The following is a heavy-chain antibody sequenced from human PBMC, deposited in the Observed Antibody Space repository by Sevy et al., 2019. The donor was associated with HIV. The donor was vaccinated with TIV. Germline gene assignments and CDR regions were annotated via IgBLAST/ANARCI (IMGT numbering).Heavy chain of an antibody. V-gene: IGHV3-15*01. CDR3: TAVCVDCVSFDF. CDR2: IKSTSDGGTT. J-gene: IGHJ4*02. CDR1: EFTFSGAW. D-gene: IGHD2-21*01. Sequence: GGSLRLSCLGSEFTFSGAWMNWVRQAPGKGLEWVGLIKSTSDGGTTDYAAPVKGRFTISRDDSKNTVYLQMNNLKIEDTAVYFCTAVCVDCVSFDFWGPGTQVTVSS.